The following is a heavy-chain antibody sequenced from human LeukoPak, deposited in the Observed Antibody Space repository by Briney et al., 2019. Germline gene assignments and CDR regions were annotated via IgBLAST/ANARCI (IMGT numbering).Heavy chain of an antibody. CDR3: ARGGGLDV. D-gene: IGHD3-16*01. CDR2: INHNGNVN. V-gene: IGHV3-7*03. CDR1: GFIFSQYS. J-gene: IGHJ6*02. Sequence: GGSLGLSCAASGFIFSQYSMNWVRQAPGKGLEWVASINHNGNVNYYVDSVKGRFTISRDNAKNSLYLQMSNLRAEDTAVYFCARGGGLDVWGQGATVTVSS.